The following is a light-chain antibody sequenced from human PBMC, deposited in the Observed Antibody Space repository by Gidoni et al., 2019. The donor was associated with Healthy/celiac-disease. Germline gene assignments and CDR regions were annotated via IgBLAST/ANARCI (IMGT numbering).Light chain of an antibody. CDR3: QQYYSTPPT. J-gene: IGKJ1*01. V-gene: IGKV4-1*01. Sequence: DIVMTQSPDSLAVSLGERATINCKSSQSVLYSSNNKHYLAWYQQKPGQPPKLLIYWASTRESGVPDRFSGIGSGTYFTLTISSLQAEDVAVYYCQQYYSTPPTFGQGTKVEIK. CDR1: QSVLYSSNNKHY. CDR2: WAS.